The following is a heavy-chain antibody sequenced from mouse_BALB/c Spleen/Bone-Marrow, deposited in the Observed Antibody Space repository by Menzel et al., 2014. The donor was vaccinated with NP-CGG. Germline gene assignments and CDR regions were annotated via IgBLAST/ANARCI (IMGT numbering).Heavy chain of an antibody. CDR2: IRLKSNNYAT. CDR1: GFTFSNYW. V-gene: IGHV6-6*02. CDR3: TRSGAFAY. D-gene: IGHD1-3*01. J-gene: IGHJ3*01. Sequence: EVQLVESGGGLVQPGGSMKLSCVASGFTFSNYWMNWVHQSPEKGLEWVAEIRLKSNNYATHYAESVKGRFTISRDDSKSSVYLQMNNLRAEDTGIYYCTRSGAFAYWGQGTLVTVSA.